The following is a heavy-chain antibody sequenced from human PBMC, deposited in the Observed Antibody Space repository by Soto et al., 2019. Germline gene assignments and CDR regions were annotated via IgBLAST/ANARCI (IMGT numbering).Heavy chain of an antibody. J-gene: IGHJ4*02. V-gene: IGHV1-69*12. Sequence: QVQLVQSGAEVKKPGSSVKVSCKASGGTFSSYAISWVRQAPGQGLEWMGGIIPIFGTANYAQKFQGRVTITADEPTSTAYMELSSLRSEDTAVYYCARDRELSYYDILTGHYFDYWGQGTLVTVSS. CDR3: ARDRELSYYDILTGHYFDY. CDR1: GGTFSSYA. D-gene: IGHD3-9*01. CDR2: IIPIFGTA.